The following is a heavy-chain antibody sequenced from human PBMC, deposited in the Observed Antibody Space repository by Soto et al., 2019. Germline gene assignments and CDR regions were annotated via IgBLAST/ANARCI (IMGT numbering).Heavy chain of an antibody. Sequence: QVQLQESGPGLVKPSGTLSLTCAVSGGSISSSNWWSWVRQPPGKGLEWIGEIYHSGSTNYNPSLKSRVTISVDKSKNQFSLKLSSVTAADTAVYYCARGGVVVPAAIIPPNWYFDLWGRGTLVTVSS. V-gene: IGHV4-4*02. D-gene: IGHD2-2*01. CDR3: ARGGVVVPAAIIPPNWYFDL. CDR1: GGSISSSNW. J-gene: IGHJ2*01. CDR2: IYHSGST.